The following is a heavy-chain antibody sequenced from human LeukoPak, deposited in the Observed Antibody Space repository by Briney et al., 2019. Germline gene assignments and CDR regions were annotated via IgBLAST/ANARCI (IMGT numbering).Heavy chain of an antibody. D-gene: IGHD1-26*01. Sequence: GGSLTLSCAASGFTFSSYSMNRVRQAPGKGLEWVSSISSTGTHIYYADSVKGRFTISRNNAKNSLYLQMNSLRAEDTAVYYCAIGRYFDYWGQGTLVTVSS. J-gene: IGHJ4*02. CDR2: ISSTGTHI. CDR3: AIGRYFDY. CDR1: GFTFSSYS. V-gene: IGHV3-21*01.